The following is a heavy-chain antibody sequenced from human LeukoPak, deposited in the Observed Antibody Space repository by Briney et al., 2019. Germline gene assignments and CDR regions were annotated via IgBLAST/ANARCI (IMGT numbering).Heavy chain of an antibody. Sequence: ASVKVSCKASGYTFTGSYMHWVRQAPGQGLEWMGWINPNSGGTNYAQKFQGRVTMTRDTSISTAYMELSRLRSDDTAVYYCAREGTRRLRYGFDYWGQGTLVAVSS. D-gene: IGHD4-17*01. J-gene: IGHJ4*02. CDR3: AREGTRRLRYGFDY. CDR2: INPNSGGT. V-gene: IGHV1-2*02. CDR1: GYTFTGSY.